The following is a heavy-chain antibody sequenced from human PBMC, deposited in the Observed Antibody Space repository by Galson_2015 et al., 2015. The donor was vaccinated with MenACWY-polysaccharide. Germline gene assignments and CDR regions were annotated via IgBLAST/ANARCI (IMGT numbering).Heavy chain of an antibody. Sequence: SLRLSCAASGSTFRGSGMHWVRQAPGTGLEWVAIIQYDGSQKQYTDSVSGRFSISRDNSKNTLYLEMNSLRAEDTALYYCAREGSRIVFHAFDIWGQGTMVIVSS. CDR3: AREGSRIVFHAFDI. V-gene: IGHV3-33*01. D-gene: IGHD3-10*02. J-gene: IGHJ3*02. CDR1: GSTFRGSG. CDR2: IQYDGSQK.